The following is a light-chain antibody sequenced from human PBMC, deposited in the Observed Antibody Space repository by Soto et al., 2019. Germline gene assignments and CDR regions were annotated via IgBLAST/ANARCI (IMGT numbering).Light chain of an antibody. V-gene: IGKV3-15*01. CDR2: GAS. Sequence: EIVMTQSPATLSVSPGERVTISCRARYSVSINLAWFQQKPGQAPRLLIFGASTRATGIPARFSGSGSGTEFTLTISSLQPEDLAVYFCQQYNSWPPLTFGGGTKVEIK. CDR3: QQYNSWPPLT. CDR1: YSVSIN. J-gene: IGKJ4*01.